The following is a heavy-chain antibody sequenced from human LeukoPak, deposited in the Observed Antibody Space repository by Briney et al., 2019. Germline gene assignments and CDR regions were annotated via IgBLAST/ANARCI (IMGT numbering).Heavy chain of an antibody. CDR2: INHGEST. J-gene: IGHJ5*02. Sequence: SETLSLTCAVSGGSFSGYYWYWIRQPPGKGLEWIGEINHGESTNYNPSLKSRATLSVDTSKNQFSLKLTSVTAADTAVYYCARGGSSRLQSWFDPWGQGTLVTVSS. CDR3: ARGGSSRLQSWFDP. D-gene: IGHD6-6*01. CDR1: GGSFSGYY. V-gene: IGHV4-34*01.